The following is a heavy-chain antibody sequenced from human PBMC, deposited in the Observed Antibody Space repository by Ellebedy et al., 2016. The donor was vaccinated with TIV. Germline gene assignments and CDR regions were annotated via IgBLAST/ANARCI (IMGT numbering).Heavy chain of an antibody. CDR2: ISSSSSYI. D-gene: IGHD3-10*01. CDR1: GFTFSSYS. J-gene: IGHJ6*02. V-gene: IGHV3-21*01. Sequence: PGGSLRLSCAASGFTFSSYSMNWVRQAPGKGLEWVSSISSSSSYIYYADSVKGRFTISRDNAKNTLYLQMNSLRTEDTAVYYCARAQITMVRGNKGYYYYGMDVWGPGTTVTVSS. CDR3: ARAQITMVRGNKGYYYYGMDV.